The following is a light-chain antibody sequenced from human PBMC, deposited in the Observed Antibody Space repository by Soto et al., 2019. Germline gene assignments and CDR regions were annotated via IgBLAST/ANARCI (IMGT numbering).Light chain of an antibody. CDR3: QTWGPGIVV. J-gene: IGLJ2*01. V-gene: IGLV4-69*01. CDR1: SGHSTYA. CDR2: VNNDGSH. Sequence: QLVLTQSPSASASLGASVKLTCTLSSGHSTYAIAWHQQQPETGPRYLMRVNNDGSHNRGDGIPDRFSGSSSGSERSLTISNLQSEDEADYYCQTWGPGIVVFGGGTNLTVL.